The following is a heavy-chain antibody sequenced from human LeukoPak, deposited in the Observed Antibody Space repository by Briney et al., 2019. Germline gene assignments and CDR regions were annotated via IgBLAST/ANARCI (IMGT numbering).Heavy chain of an antibody. CDR1: GFTVSSNY. Sequence: PGGSLRLSCAASGFTVSSNYMSWVRQAPGKGLEWVSVIYSGGSTYYADSVKGRFTISRNNSKNTLYLQMNSLRAEDTAVYYCARGGPLEGDYYDSTDEGGKYYFDYRGQGTLVTVSS. CDR3: ARGGPLEGDYYDSTDEGGKYYFDY. CDR2: IYSGGST. J-gene: IGHJ4*02. V-gene: IGHV3-53*01. D-gene: IGHD3-22*01.